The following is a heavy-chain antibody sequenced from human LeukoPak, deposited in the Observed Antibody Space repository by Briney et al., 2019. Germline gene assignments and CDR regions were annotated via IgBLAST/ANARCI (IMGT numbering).Heavy chain of an antibody. D-gene: IGHD3-10*01. CDR2: IYHSGST. Sequence: PSETLSLTCTVSRYDINSVYYWGWIRQPPGKGLEWIGSIYHSGSTYYNASLKSRVTISMDTSRNKFSLNLNSVTAADTAVYYCARAGGYYGSGSFLDYWGQGLLVTVPS. CDR3: ARAGGYYGSGSFLDY. V-gene: IGHV4-38-2*02. J-gene: IGHJ4*02. CDR1: RYDINSVYY.